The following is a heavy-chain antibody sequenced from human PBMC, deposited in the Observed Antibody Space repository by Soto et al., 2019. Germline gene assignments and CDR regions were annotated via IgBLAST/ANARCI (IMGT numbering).Heavy chain of an antibody. D-gene: IGHD3-16*02. Sequence: GGSLRLTCEASGFTFSTYTMTWAGQLPGKGLQWASGIFGSGGGLQYADSVRGRFTVSGDNSRNTLYLQWDSLRAEDTGVYYCDKEVVANHVLSKPLDMWVKG. CDR2: IFGSGGGL. V-gene: IGHV3-23*01. CDR1: GFTFSTYT. J-gene: IGHJ6*03. CDR3: DKEVVANHVLSKPLDM.